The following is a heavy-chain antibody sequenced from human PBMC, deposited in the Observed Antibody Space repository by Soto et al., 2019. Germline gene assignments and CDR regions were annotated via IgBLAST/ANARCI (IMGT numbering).Heavy chain of an antibody. CDR1: GYTFTSHA. V-gene: IGHV1-3*05. D-gene: IGHD6-13*01. Sequence: QVQLVQSGAEEKKPGASVKVSCKASGYTFTSHAMHWVRQAPGQRLEWMGWINAGNGNTKYSQKFQGRVTITTDTSASTAYMELSSLRSEATAVYYCARDGIAAAGTSWFDTWGQGTLVTVSS. J-gene: IGHJ5*02. CDR2: INAGNGNT. CDR3: ARDGIAAAGTSWFDT.